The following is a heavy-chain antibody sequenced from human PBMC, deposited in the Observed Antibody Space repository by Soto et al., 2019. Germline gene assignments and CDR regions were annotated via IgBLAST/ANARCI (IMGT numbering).Heavy chain of an antibody. D-gene: IGHD6-6*01. CDR2: ISAHNGNT. Sequence: QVHLVQSGAEVKKPGASVKVSCKGSGYAFTTYGITWVRQAPGQGLEWMGWISAHNGNTNNAQQLQGRVTVTRDTSTRTAYMELRSRRSDDTAVYYCARGRDGDYWGQGALVTVPS. CDR3: ARGRDGDY. J-gene: IGHJ4*02. CDR1: GYAFTTYG. V-gene: IGHV1-18*01.